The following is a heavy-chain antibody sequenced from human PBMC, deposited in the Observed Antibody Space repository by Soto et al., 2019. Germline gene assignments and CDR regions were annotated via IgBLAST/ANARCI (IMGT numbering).Heavy chain of an antibody. CDR3: VKRVNTMIVVVSPYYYGMDV. V-gene: IGHV3-64D*08. Sequence: GGSLRLSCSASGFTFSSYAMHWVRQAPGKGLEYVSAISSNGGSTYYADSVKGRFTISRDNSKNTLYLQMSSLRAEDTAVYYCVKRVNTMIVVVSPYYYGMDVWGQGTTVTVSS. D-gene: IGHD3-22*01. CDR2: ISSNGGST. J-gene: IGHJ6*02. CDR1: GFTFSSYA.